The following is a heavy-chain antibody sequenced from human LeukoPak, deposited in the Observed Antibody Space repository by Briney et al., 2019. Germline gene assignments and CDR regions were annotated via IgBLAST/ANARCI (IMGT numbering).Heavy chain of an antibody. D-gene: IGHD2-15*01. J-gene: IGHJ4*02. CDR3: TTEPYDCSGGSCRDY. V-gene: IGHV3-15*01. CDR1: GFTFSNAW. CDR2: IKSKTDGGTT. Sequence: GGSLRLSCAASGFTFSNAWTSWVRQAPGKGLEWVGRIKSKTDGGTTDYAAPVKGRFTISRDDSKNTLYLQMNSLKTEDTAVYYCTTEPYDCSGGSCRDYRGQGTLVTVSS.